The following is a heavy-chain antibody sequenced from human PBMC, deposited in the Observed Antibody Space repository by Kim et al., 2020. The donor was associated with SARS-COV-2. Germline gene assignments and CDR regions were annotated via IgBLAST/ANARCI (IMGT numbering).Heavy chain of an antibody. V-gene: IGHV3-23*01. CDR2: ITGSGGST. D-gene: IGHD1-26*01. CDR1: GFTFSSYA. J-gene: IGHJ4*02. CDR3: TKDEGSYSDDY. Sequence: GGSLRLSCAASGFTFSSYAMSWVRQAPGKGLELVSAITGSGGSTYYADSVKGRFTISRDNSKNTLYLQMNSLRPEDTAVYYCTKDEGSYSDDYWGQGTLVTVSS.